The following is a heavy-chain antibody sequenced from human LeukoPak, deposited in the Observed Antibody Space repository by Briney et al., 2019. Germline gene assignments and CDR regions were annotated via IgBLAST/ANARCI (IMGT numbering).Heavy chain of an antibody. CDR1: GGSINSYS. V-gene: IGHV4-4*07. J-gene: IGHJ4*02. Sequence: SETLSLTCTVSGGSINSYSWSWIRQPAGKGLEWIGRIYSNGDTNYNRSLNTRVSMSVDTSKNQFSLRLTSVTAADTAVYFCGGYGSGIYYPYTWGQGTLVTISS. CDR2: IYSNGDT. D-gene: IGHD3-10*01. CDR3: GGYGSGIYYPYT.